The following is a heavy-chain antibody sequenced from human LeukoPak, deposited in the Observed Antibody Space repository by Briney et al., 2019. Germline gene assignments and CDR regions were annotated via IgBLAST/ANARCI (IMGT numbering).Heavy chain of an antibody. CDR3: AKASITMVRGVLNWFDP. Sequence: GGSLRLSCAASGFTFSSYAMSWVRQAPGKGLEWVSAISGSGRSTYYADSVKGRFTISRDNSKNTLYLQMNSLRAEDTAVYYCAKASITMVRGVLNWFDPWGQGTLVTVSS. CDR1: GFTFSSYA. D-gene: IGHD3-10*01. CDR2: ISGSGRST. V-gene: IGHV3-23*01. J-gene: IGHJ5*02.